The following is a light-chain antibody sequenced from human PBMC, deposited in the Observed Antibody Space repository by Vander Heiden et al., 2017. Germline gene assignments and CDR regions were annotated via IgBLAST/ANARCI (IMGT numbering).Light chain of an antibody. CDR3: QQSYRNPQT. J-gene: IGKJ5*01. Sequence: DIQLTQSPSSLSASVGDRVTITCRGSQSISSYLNWYQQKPGKAPKLLIYAASSLQSGVPSRFSGSGSGTEFTLTISSLKTEDFATYDCQQSYRNPQTFGQGTRLEIK. CDR1: QSISSY. V-gene: IGKV1-39*01. CDR2: AAS.